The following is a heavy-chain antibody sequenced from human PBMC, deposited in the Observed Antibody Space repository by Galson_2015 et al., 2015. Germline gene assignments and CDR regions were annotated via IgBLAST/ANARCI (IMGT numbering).Heavy chain of an antibody. CDR1: GFTFSSYA. J-gene: IGHJ4*02. Sequence: SLRLSCAASGFTFSSYAMHWVRQAPGKGLEWVAAISYDGFGQYYGDSVKGRFTISRDNSKNTLHLQMNNLRAEDTAMYYCAKMATGWSFDYWGQGTLVTVSS. CDR3: AKMATGWSFDY. D-gene: IGHD5-12*01. V-gene: IGHV3-30*18. CDR2: ISYDGFGQ.